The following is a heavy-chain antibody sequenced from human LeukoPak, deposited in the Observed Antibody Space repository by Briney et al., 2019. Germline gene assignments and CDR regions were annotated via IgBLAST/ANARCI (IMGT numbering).Heavy chain of an antibody. D-gene: IGHD2-2*01. CDR3: ARARDIVVVPAANYYYYYMDV. V-gene: IGHV4-4*07. J-gene: IGHJ6*03. CDR2: IYTSGST. Sequence: SETLSLTCTVSGGSISSYYWSWIRQPAGKGLEWIGRIYTSGSTNYSPSLKSRVTMSVDTSKNQFSLKLSSVTAADTVVYYCARARDIVVVPAANYYYYYMDVWGKGTTVTVSS. CDR1: GGSISSYY.